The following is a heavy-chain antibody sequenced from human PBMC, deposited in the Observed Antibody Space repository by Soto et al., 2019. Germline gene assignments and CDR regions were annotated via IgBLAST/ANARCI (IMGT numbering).Heavy chain of an antibody. J-gene: IGHJ6*02. CDR2: ISSRSDI. V-gene: IGHV3-21*01. CDR1: GFTFSNFS. Sequence: PGGSLRLSCVGSGFTFSNFSINWVRQAPGKGLEWVSSISSRSDIYYADSLKGRFTISRDNAKNSVSLQMNSLRAEDTAVYYCEREYTAWPLAYGLDVWGQGTKVTVYS. CDR3: EREYTAWPLAYGLDV. D-gene: IGHD2-2*02.